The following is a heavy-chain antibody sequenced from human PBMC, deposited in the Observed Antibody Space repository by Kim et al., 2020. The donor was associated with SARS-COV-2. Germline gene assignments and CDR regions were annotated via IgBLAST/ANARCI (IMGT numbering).Heavy chain of an antibody. D-gene: IGHD3-10*01. CDR2: INHSGST. V-gene: IGHV4-34*01. J-gene: IGHJ5*02. Sequence: SETLSLTCAVYGGSFSGYYWSWIRQPPGKGLEWIGEINHSGSTNYNPSLKSRVTISVDTSKNQFSLKLSSVTAADTAVYYCARGYRVRGVMLWFDPWGQGTLVTVSS. CDR1: GGSFSGYY. CDR3: ARGYRVRGVMLWFDP.